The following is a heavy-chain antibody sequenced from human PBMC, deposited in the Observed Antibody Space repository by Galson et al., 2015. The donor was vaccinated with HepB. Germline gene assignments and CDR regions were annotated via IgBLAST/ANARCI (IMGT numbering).Heavy chain of an antibody. CDR1: GYSFSNYG. J-gene: IGHJ5*02. Sequence: SVKVSCKAFGYSFSNYGIGWVRQAPGQGLEWLGWSSAYRDKANYAQIVQGRVTMTTDTSTSTAYMELRSLTSDDTAMYYCARDWYCSGRNCVDCFDPWGQGTLVTVSS. V-gene: IGHV1-18*04. CDR3: ARDWYCSGRNCVDCFDP. D-gene: IGHD2-15*01. CDR2: SSAYRDKA.